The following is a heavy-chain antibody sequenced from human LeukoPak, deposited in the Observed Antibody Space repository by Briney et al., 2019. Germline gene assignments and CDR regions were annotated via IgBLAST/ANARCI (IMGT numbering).Heavy chain of an antibody. J-gene: IGHJ4*02. D-gene: IGHD3-10*01. Sequence: RGESLKISCKGSGYSFTSYWIGWVRQMPGKGLEWMGIIYPGDSDTRYSPPFQGQVTISADKSISTAYLQWSSLKASDTAMYYCARQHKYYYGSGSYSYWGQGTLVTVSS. CDR3: ARQHKYYYGSGSYSY. V-gene: IGHV5-51*01. CDR2: IYPGDSDT. CDR1: GYSFTSYW.